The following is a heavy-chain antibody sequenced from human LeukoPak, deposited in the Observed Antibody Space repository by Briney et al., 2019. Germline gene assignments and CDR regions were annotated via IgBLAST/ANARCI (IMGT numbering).Heavy chain of an antibody. V-gene: IGHV3-30*02. CDR2: IRYDGSNK. Sequence: PGGSLRLSCAASGFTFSNYAMHWVRQAPGKGLEWVTFIRYDGSNKYYVESVKGRFTISRDNSKNTLYLQMNSLRAEDTAVYYCAKAIHSSSSGVVDYWGQGTLVTVSS. D-gene: IGHD6-6*01. CDR1: GFTFSNYA. J-gene: IGHJ4*02. CDR3: AKAIHSSSSGVVDY.